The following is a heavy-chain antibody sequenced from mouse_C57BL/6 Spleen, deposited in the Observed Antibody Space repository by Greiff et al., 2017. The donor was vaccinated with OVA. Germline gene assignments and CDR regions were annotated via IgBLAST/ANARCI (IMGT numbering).Heavy chain of an antibody. Sequence: EVKLMESEGGLVQPGSSMKLSCTASGFTFSDYYMAWVRQVPEKGLEWVANINYDGSSTYYLDSLKSRFIISRDNAKNILYLQMSSLKSEDTATYCCARQLRFPDYFDYWGQGTTLTVSS. CDR1: GFTFSDYY. V-gene: IGHV5-16*01. CDR2: INYDGSST. CDR3: ARQLRFPDYFDY. D-gene: IGHD3-2*02. J-gene: IGHJ2*01.